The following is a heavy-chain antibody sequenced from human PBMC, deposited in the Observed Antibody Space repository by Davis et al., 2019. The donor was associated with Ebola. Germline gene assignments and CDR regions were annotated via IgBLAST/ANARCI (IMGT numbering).Heavy chain of an antibody. D-gene: IGHD1-26*01. Sequence: GESLKISCSATGITFSNYAVSWVRQAPGKGLEWVSGISDSGGRTYYADSVKGRFTISRDNSRNTLYLQMNGLRVEDTAIYYCAKDTSNIWFDVWGQGTMVTVSS. CDR3: AKDTSNIWFDV. CDR1: GITFSNYA. V-gene: IGHV3-23*01. CDR2: ISDSGGRT. J-gene: IGHJ3*01.